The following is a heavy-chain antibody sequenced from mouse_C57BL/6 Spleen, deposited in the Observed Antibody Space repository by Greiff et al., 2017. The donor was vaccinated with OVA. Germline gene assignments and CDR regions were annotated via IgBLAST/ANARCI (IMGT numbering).Heavy chain of an antibody. CDR1: GFNIKDYY. CDR2: IDPEDGET. D-gene: IGHD2-2*01. CDR3: ARGGYEEYYFDY. V-gene: IGHV14-2*01. Sequence: EVQLQQSGAELVKPGASVKLSCTASGFNIKDYYMHWVKQRTEQGLEWIGRIDPEDGETKYAPKFQGKATITADTSSNTAYLQISSLTSEDTAVYYCARGGYEEYYFDYWGQGTTLTVSS. J-gene: IGHJ2*01.